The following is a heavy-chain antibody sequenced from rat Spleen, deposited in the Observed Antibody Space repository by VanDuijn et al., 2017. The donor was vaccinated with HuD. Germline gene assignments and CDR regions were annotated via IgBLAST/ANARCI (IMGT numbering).Heavy chain of an antibody. V-gene: IGHV5S13*01. CDR1: GFTFSNYG. D-gene: IGHD4-3*01. CDR2: ISTGGGNT. Sequence: EVQLVESGGDLVQPGRSLKLSCAASGFTFSNYGMAWVRQTPTKGLEWAASISTGGGNTYYRDSVKGRFTISRDNAKSTLYLQMDSLRSEDTATYYCARHGWGYGVMDAWGQGASVTVSS. J-gene: IGHJ4*01. CDR3: ARHGWGYGVMDA.